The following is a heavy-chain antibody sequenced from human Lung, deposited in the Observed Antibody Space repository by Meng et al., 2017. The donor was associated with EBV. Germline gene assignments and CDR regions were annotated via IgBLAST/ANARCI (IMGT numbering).Heavy chain of an antibody. CDR3: AREWGHSDNWYNYFDP. J-gene: IGHJ5*02. V-gene: IGHV4-34*02. D-gene: IGHD1-20*01. CDR1: CGSLKVHL. Sequence: LLLVGGAGRGKPPERWALACVFSCGSLKVHLGDWIRQRPGEGLGWIVGIIHSGTTNYTPSLKSRVTISVDTSQNQFSLQLTSVTAADTAIYYCAREWGHSDNWYNYFDPWGQGTLVTVSS. CDR2: IIHSGTT.